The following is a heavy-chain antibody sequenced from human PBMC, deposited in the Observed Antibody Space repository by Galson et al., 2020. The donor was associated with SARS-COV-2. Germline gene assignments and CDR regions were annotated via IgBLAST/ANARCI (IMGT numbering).Heavy chain of an antibody. Sequence: GESLKISCAASGFTFSSYWMSWVRQAPGKGLEWVANIKQDGSEKYYVDSVKGRFTISRDNAKNSLYLQMNSLRAEDTAVYYCARGDQDFLTYYYGMDVWGQGTTVTVSS. CDR2: IKQDGSEK. CDR1: GFTFSSYW. J-gene: IGHJ6*02. D-gene: IGHD3-3*01. CDR3: ARGDQDFLTYYYGMDV. V-gene: IGHV3-7*04.